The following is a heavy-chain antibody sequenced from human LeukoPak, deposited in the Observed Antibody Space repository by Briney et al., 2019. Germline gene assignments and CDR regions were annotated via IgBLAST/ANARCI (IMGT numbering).Heavy chain of an antibody. CDR1: GFTFSSYW. V-gene: IGHV3-7*01. Sequence: GGSLRLSCAASGFTFSSYWMSWVRQAPGKGLEWVANIKQDGSEKYYVDSVKGRFTISRDNAKNSLYLQMNSLRAEDTAVYYCANFQTVGVKPFEHWGQGTLVTVSS. D-gene: IGHD1-26*01. CDR2: IKQDGSEK. CDR3: ANFQTVGVKPFEH. J-gene: IGHJ5*02.